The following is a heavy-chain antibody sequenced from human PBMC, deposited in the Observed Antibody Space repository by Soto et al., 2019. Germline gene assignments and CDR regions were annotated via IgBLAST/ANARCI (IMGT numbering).Heavy chain of an antibody. D-gene: IGHD2-8*01. J-gene: IGHJ4*02. CDR2: INPSGGST. CDR3: ARGYCTNGVCYNVDY. V-gene: IGHV1-46*01. Sequence: GASVKVSCKASGYTFTSYYMHWARQAPGQGLEWMGIINPSGGSTSYAQKFQGRVTMTRDTSTSTVYMELSSLRSEDTAVYYCARGYCTNGVCYNVDYWGQGTLVTVSS. CDR1: GYTFTSYY.